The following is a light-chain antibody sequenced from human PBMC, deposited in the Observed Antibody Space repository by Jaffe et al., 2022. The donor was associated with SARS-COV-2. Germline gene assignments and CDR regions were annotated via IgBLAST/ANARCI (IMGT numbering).Light chain of an antibody. CDR1: QTVSFNQ. CDR3: QLYSSSPLS. J-gene: IGKJ4*01. CDR2: AAS. V-gene: IGKV3-20*01. Sequence: TVLTQSPGTLSLSPGDRVILSCRTSQTVSFNQLAWYQKKPGQAPRLLIYAASRRATGIPDRFSGSGSGTDFTLSISRLEPEDFAVYYCQLYSSSPLSFGGGTKVEIK.